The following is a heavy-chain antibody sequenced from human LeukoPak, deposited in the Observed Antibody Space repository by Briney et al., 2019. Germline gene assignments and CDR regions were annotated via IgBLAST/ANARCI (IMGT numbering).Heavy chain of an antibody. Sequence: PGGSLRLSCAASGFTFSSYGMHWVRQAPGKGLEWVAVISYDGSNKYYADSVKGRFTISRDNSKNTLYLQMNSLRAEDTAVYYCAKDARSHGAFDIWGQGTMVTVSS. CDR1: GFTFSSYG. V-gene: IGHV3-30*18. CDR2: ISYDGSNK. J-gene: IGHJ3*02. D-gene: IGHD6-13*01. CDR3: AKDARSHGAFDI.